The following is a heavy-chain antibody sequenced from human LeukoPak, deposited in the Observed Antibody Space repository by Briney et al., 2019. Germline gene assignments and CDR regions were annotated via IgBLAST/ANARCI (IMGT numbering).Heavy chain of an antibody. CDR2: IYTSGST. J-gene: IGHJ6*03. CDR3: ARRVVVPAAPRSPDYYYYMDV. Sequence: PSQTLSLTCTVSGGSISSGSYYWSWIRQPAGKGLEWLGRIYTSGSTNYNPSLKSRVTISVDTSKNQFSLKLSSVTAADTAVYYCARRVVVPAAPRSPDYYYYMDVWGKGTTVTVSS. CDR1: GGSISSGSYY. V-gene: IGHV4-61*02. D-gene: IGHD2-2*01.